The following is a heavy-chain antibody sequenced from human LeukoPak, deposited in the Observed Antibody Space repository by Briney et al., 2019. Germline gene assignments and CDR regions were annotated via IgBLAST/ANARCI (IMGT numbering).Heavy chain of an antibody. CDR3: ARLCSGGSCYRGY. V-gene: IGHV4-34*01. Sequence: SETLSLTCAVYGGSFSGYYWSWIRQPPGKGLEWIGEINHSGSTNYNPSLKSRVTISVDTSKNQFSLKLSSVTAADTAVYYCARLCSGGSCYRGYWGQGTLVTVSS. CDR1: GGSFSGYY. CDR2: INHSGST. J-gene: IGHJ4*02. D-gene: IGHD2-15*01.